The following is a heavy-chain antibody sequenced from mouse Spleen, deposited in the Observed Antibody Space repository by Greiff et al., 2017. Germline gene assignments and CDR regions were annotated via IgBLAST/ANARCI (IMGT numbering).Heavy chain of an antibody. CDR2: ISNGGGST. CDR1: GFTFSDYY. Sequence: EVQLMESGGGLVQPGGSLKLSCAASGFTFSDYYMYWVRQTPEKRLEWVAYISNGGGSTYYPDTVKGRFTISRDNAKNTLYLQMSRLKSEDTAMYYCARSGPDGYDPFAYWGQGTLVTVSA. CDR3: ARSGPDGYDPFAY. J-gene: IGHJ3*01. D-gene: IGHD2-2*01. V-gene: IGHV5-12*01.